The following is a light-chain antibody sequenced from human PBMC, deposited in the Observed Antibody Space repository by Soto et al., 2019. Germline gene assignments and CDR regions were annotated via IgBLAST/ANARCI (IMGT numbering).Light chain of an antibody. V-gene: IGLV2-14*01. Sequence: QSALTQPASVSGSPGQSITISCTGTSSDVGGYNYVSWYQQHPGKAPKLMIYDVSNRPSGVSNRFSGSKSGNTASLTISGRQADDEADYYCSSYTSSSTLVFGGGTKVTVL. CDR2: DVS. J-gene: IGLJ2*01. CDR3: SSYTSSSTLV. CDR1: SSDVGGYNY.